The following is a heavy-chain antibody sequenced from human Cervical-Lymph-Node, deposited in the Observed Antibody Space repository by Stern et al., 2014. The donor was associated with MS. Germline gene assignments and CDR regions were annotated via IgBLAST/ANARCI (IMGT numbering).Heavy chain of an antibody. V-gene: IGHV1-46*03. J-gene: IGHJ4*02. D-gene: IGHD6-19*01. CDR3: ARDYSSDWGLDY. CDR1: GYTFTNYY. CDR2: INPRGGST. Sequence: DQLVESGAEVKKPGASVKVSCKASGYTFTNYYMHWVRQAPGQELEWMGAINPRGGSTSYAQKVKGRVIMTRDTSTSTVYMELSSLRSEDTAVYYCARDYSSDWGLDYWGQGTLVTVSS.